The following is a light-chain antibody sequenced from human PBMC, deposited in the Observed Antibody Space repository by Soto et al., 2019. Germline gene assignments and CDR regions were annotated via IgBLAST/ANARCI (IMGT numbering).Light chain of an antibody. J-gene: IGKJ2*01. CDR1: QSVSSTS. CDR2: GAS. V-gene: IGKV3-20*01. Sequence: EIVLTQSPGTLSLSPGERATLSCRASQSVSSTSLAWYHQKPGQPPRLLTFGASNRATHIPDSVSGSGPRTHFHLTVSRLEPDDFAVYYCQQRGNSHPKCSFGQETKL. CDR3: QQRGNSHPKCS.